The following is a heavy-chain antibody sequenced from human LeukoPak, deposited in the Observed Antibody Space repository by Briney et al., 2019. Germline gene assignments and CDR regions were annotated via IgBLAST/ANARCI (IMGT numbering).Heavy chain of an antibody. D-gene: IGHD5-18*01. Sequence: PSETLSLTCAVYGGSFSGYYWSWIRQPPGKGLEWIGEINHSGSTNYNPSLKSRVTISVDTSKNQFSLKLSSVTAADTAVYYCARGSKWIQKLFDYWGQGTLVTVSS. CDR1: GGSFSGYY. V-gene: IGHV4-34*01. J-gene: IGHJ4*02. CDR3: ARGSKWIQKLFDY. CDR2: INHSGST.